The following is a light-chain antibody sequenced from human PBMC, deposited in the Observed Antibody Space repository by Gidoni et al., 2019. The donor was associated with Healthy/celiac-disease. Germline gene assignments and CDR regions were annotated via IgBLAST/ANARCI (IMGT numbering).Light chain of an antibody. V-gene: IGKV3-15*01. CDR1: KSVSSN. J-gene: IGKJ1*01. CDR3: QQYNNWPRT. Sequence: EIVMTQSPATLSVSPGERATLSCRASKSVSSNLAWYQQKPGQAPRILIYGASTRATGIPARFSGSGSGTEFTLTISSLQSEDFAVYYYQQYNNWPRTFGQGTKVEIK. CDR2: GAS.